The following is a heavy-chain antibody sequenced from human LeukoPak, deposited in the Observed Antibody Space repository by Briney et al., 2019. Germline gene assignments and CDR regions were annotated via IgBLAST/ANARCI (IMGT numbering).Heavy chain of an antibody. Sequence: GGSLRLSCAASGFTFSSYGMHWVRQAPGKGLEWVAVISYDVSNKYYAESVKGRFTISRDNSKNTLYLQMNSLRAEDTAVYYCAKDSQWLVRRWFDPWGQGTLVTVSS. CDR2: ISYDVSNK. V-gene: IGHV3-30*18. CDR1: GFTFSSYG. D-gene: IGHD6-19*01. CDR3: AKDSQWLVRRWFDP. J-gene: IGHJ5*02.